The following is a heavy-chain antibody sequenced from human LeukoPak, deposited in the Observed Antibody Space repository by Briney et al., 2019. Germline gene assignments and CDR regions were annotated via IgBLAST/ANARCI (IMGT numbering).Heavy chain of an antibody. V-gene: IGHV3-23*01. CDR1: GFNFRSFG. D-gene: IGHD5-24*01. Sequence: GSLRLSCAGTGFNFRSFGLTWVRQAPGKGLEWVSGISGSGSTTYYADSVKGRFTISRDNSKNTIFLQMNSLRADDTAVYYCAKSGYNRFDYWGQGTLVTVSS. CDR3: AKSGYNRFDY. CDR2: ISGSGSTT. J-gene: IGHJ4*02.